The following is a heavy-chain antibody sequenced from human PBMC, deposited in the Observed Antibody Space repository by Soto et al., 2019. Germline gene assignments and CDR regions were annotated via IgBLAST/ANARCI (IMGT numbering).Heavy chain of an antibody. V-gene: IGHV4-31*03. D-gene: IGHD6-13*01. J-gene: IGHJ4*02. CDR3: ARYIIAAARHFDY. CDR2: IYYSGST. Sequence: QVQLQESGPGLVKPSQTLSLTCTVSGGSISSGGYYWSWIRQHPGKGLEWIGYIYYSGSTYYNPSLKRRVTISVDTSNNQFSLKLSSVTAADTAVYYCARYIIAAARHFDYWGQGTLVTVSS. CDR1: GGSISSGGYY.